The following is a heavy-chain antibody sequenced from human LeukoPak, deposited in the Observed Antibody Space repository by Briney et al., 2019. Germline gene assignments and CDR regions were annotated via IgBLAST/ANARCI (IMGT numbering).Heavy chain of an antibody. J-gene: IGHJ3*02. Sequence: SVKVSCKASGGTFSSYAISWVRQAPGQGLEWMGRIIPILGIANYAQRFQGRVTITADKSTSTAYMELSSLRSEDTAVYYCARDIHDRSGHGAFDIWGQGAMVTVSS. D-gene: IGHD3-22*01. CDR2: IIPILGIA. CDR1: GGTFSSYA. CDR3: ARDIHDRSGHGAFDI. V-gene: IGHV1-69*04.